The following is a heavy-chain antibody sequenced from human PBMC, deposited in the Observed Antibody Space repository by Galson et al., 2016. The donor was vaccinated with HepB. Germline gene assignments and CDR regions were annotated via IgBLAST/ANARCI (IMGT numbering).Heavy chain of an antibody. Sequence: TLSLTCTVSGGSIRNSRYFWTWVRQPPGKGLEWIGYIYYSGSTYYNPSLKSRATISVDTSTKQFSLKLSSVTAADTAVYYCASSRLYDAFDIWGQGTMVTVSS. J-gene: IGHJ3*02. V-gene: IGHV4-30-4*08. CDR3: ASSRLYDAFDI. CDR1: GGSIRNSRYF. D-gene: IGHD2-2*01. CDR2: IYYSGST.